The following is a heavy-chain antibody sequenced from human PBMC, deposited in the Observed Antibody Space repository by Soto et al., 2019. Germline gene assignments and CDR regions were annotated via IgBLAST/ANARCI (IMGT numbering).Heavy chain of an antibody. CDR1: WDSVSSNSAG. V-gene: IGHV6-1*01. CDR3: ATGEQYSWTLFDY. J-gene: IGHJ4*01. Sequence: SQTLSLTCALTWDSVSSNSAGWGWVRQSPSRGLEWLGRTYYRSKWYYEYAVSVRSRMTTNPDPSKHHFSLQLHSAAPEATAVYFFATGEQYSWTLFDYWGHGTLVTVSS. CDR2: TYYRSKWYY. D-gene: IGHD1-26*01.